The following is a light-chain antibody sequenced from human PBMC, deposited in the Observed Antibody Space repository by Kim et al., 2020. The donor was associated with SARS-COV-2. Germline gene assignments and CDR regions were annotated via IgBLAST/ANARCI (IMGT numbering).Light chain of an antibody. CDR1: SSDVGRYNL. CDR3: CSYAGSSTYV. Sequence: QSALTQPASVSGSPGQSITISCTGTSSDVGRYNLVSWYQQHPVKAPKLMIYEGSKRPSGVSNRFSGSKSGNTASLTISGLQAEDEADYYCCSYAGSSTYVFGTGTKVTVL. V-gene: IGLV2-23*01. J-gene: IGLJ1*01. CDR2: EGS.